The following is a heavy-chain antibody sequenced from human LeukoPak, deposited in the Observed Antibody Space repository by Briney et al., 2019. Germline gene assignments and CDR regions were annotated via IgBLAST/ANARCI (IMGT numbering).Heavy chain of an antibody. V-gene: IGHV1-2*02. J-gene: IGHJ3*02. CDR1: GYXFTGYY. CDR3: ARALSLVRGVIIRVDAFDI. Sequence: ASVKVSCMASGYXFTGYYIHWVRQAPGQGLEWAGWMNPNSGGTNYAQKFQGRVTMTRDTSISTAYMELSRLRSDDTAVYYCARALSLVRGVIIRVDAFDIWGQGTMVTVSS. D-gene: IGHD3-10*01. CDR2: MNPNSGGT.